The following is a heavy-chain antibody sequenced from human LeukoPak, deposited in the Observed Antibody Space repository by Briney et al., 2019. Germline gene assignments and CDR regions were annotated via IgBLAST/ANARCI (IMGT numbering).Heavy chain of an antibody. D-gene: IGHD1-26*01. Sequence: SGTLSLTCAVSSGSISSDNWWSWVRQPPGKGLEWVREIYQSGSPNYNPSLKSRVTISIDKSKNQFSLKLSSVTAADTAVYYCARVPGYSGTAFDYWGQGTLVTVSS. J-gene: IGHJ4*02. CDR1: SGSISSDNW. CDR3: ARVPGYSGTAFDY. CDR2: IYQSGSP. V-gene: IGHV4-4*02.